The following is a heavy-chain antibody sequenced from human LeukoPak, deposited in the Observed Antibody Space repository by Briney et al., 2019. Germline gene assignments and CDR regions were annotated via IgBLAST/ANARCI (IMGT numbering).Heavy chain of an antibody. V-gene: IGHV3-74*01. CDR2: VNSDGRSR. CDR3: ARLYCRGGSCYSGDVFDI. J-gene: IGHJ3*02. D-gene: IGHD2-15*01. CDR1: RFTFISYW. Sequence: PSGSLTRSGAGSRFTFISYWRRWVRQAPGKGLVWVSRVNSDGRSRRYAASVKGRYPSSGDTAKNTLYLQLNSLRAEDMAVYYCARLYCRGGSCYSGDVFDIWGEGTMVRVSS.